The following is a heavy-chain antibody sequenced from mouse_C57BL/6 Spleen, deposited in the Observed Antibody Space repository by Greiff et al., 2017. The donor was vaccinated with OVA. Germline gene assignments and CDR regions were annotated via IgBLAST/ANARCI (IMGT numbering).Heavy chain of an antibody. V-gene: IGHV5-17*03. J-gene: IGHJ4*01. CDR3: ARGSSYDYAMDY. D-gene: IGHD1-1*01. Sequence: EVHLVESGGGLVKPGGSLKLSCAASGFTFSDYGMHWVRQAPEKGLEWVAYISSGSSTIYYADTVKGRFTISRDNAKNNLYLQMSHLKSEDTAMYYCARGSSYDYAMDYWGQGTSVTVSS. CDR1: GFTFSDYG. CDR2: ISSGSSTI.